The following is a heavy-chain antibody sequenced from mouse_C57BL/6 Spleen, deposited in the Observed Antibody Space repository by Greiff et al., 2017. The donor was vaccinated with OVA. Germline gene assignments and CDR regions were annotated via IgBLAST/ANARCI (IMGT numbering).Heavy chain of an antibody. Sequence: QVQLKQPGAELVKPGASVKLSCKASGYTFTSYWMQWVKQRPGQGLEWIGEIDPSDSYTNYNQKFKGKATLTVDTSSSTAYMQLSSLTSEDSAVYYCARAYYGNYDYWGQGTTLTVSS. D-gene: IGHD2-10*01. CDR1: GYTFTSYW. J-gene: IGHJ2*01. CDR2: IDPSDSYT. CDR3: ARAYYGNYDY. V-gene: IGHV1-50*01.